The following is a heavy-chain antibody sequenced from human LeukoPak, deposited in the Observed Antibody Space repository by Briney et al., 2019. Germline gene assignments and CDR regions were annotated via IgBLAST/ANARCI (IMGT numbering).Heavy chain of an antibody. J-gene: IGHJ5*02. CDR1: GGSISSYY. CDR3: ARESTVTTNEENWFDP. CDR2: IYYSGST. V-gene: IGHV4-59*12. Sequence: TSETLSLTCTVSGGSISSYYWSWIRQPPGKGLEWIGYIYYSGSTYYNPSLKSRVTISVDTSKNQFSLKLSSVTAADTAVYYCARESTVTTNEENWFDPWGQGTLVTVSS. D-gene: IGHD4-17*01.